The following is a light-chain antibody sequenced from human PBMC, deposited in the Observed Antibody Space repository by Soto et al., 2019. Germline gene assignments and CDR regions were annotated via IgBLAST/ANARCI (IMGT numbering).Light chain of an antibody. V-gene: IGKV3-20*01. CDR3: QQYGTSPIT. CDR1: QSDSSTY. J-gene: IGKJ5*01. Sequence: EIVLTQSPGTLSLSPGERATLSCRASQSDSSTYLAWYQQKPGQAPGLLIYGASSRATGIPDRFSGSGSGTDFTLTISRLEPEDFAVYYCQQYGTSPITFGQGTRLEIK. CDR2: GAS.